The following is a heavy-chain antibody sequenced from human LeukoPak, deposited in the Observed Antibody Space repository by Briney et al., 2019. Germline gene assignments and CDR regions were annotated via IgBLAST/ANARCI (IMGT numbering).Heavy chain of an antibody. CDR2: VHLDGRT. J-gene: IGHJ4*02. CDR3: AIEGGFYRPLDY. CDR1: GGSVTSTNW. D-gene: IGHD3-3*01. V-gene: IGHV4-4*02. Sequence: PSETLCLTCGVSGGSVTSTNWWTWVRQPPGKGLEWIGEVHLDGRTNYNPSLKSRLTMSVDLSENHVSLKLTSVTAADTAVYYCAIEGGFYRPLDYSGQGTLVTVSS.